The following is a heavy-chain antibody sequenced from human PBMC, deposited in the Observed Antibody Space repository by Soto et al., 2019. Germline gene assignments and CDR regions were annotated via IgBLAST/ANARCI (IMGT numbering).Heavy chain of an antibody. J-gene: IGHJ6*03. V-gene: IGHV4-39*01. CDR3: ARRSPGPAYYYMDV. CDR2: IYYSGST. CDR1: GCSISSSSYY. D-gene: IGHD3-10*01. Sequence: SETLSLTCTVSGCSISSSSYYWGWIRQPPGKGLEWIGSIYYSGSTYYNPSLKSRVTISVDTSKNQFSLKLSSVTAADTAVYYCARRSPGPAYYYMDVWGKGTTVTVSS.